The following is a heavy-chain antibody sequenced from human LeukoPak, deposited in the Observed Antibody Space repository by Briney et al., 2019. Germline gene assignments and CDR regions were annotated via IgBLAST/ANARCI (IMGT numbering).Heavy chain of an antibody. V-gene: IGHV1-3*01. CDR3: ARGYCSSTSCYMDV. Sequence: ASVKVSCTASGYTFTGYYMHWVRQAPGQRLEWMGWINAGSGNIKYSQKFQGRVTITGDTSASTAYMELSSLRSEDTAVYYCARGYCSSTSCYMDVWGQGTTVT. J-gene: IGHJ6*02. CDR1: GYTFTGYY. CDR2: INAGSGNI. D-gene: IGHD2-2*01.